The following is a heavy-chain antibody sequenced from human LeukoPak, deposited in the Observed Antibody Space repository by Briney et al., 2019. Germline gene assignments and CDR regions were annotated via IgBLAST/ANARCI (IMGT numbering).Heavy chain of an antibody. CDR3: AKETNQWIQLYYYYYGMDV. J-gene: IGHJ6*02. V-gene: IGHV3-23*01. CDR1: GFTFSSYA. D-gene: IGHD5-18*01. Sequence: QPGGSLRLSCAASGFTFSSYAMSWVRQAPGKGLEWVSAISGSGGSTYYADSVKGRFTISRDNSKNTLYLQMNSLRAEDTAVYYCAKETNQWIQLYYYYYGMDVWGQGTTVTVSS. CDR2: ISGSGGST.